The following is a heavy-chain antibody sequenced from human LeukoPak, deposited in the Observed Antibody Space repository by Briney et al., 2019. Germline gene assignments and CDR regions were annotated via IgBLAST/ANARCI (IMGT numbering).Heavy chain of an antibody. CDR2: ISSSSSTI. Sequence: GGSLRLSCAASGFTFSSYSMNWVRQAPGKGLEWVSYISSSSSTIYYADSVKARFTISRDNSKVTLYLQMTSLRPEDTAIYYCVKDPSGNYFYFDYWGQGTLVTVSS. D-gene: IGHD1-26*01. CDR3: VKDPSGNYFYFDY. CDR1: GFTFSSYS. V-gene: IGHV3-48*01. J-gene: IGHJ4*02.